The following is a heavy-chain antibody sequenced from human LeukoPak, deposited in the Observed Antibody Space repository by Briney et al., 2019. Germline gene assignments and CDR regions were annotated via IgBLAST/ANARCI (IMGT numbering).Heavy chain of an antibody. CDR2: IIGTGGT. D-gene: IGHD2-2*01. CDR3: ACQREYCSSGRCYFDH. CDR1: GFTFGTYA. Sequence: GGSLRLSCAASGFTFGTYAMTWVRQAPGKGLEWVSSIIGTGGTLYADSVRGRFTISRDNSKNTLYLQVNSLRVEDTAIYYCACQREYCSSGRCYFDHWGQGTLVTVSS. J-gene: IGHJ4*02. V-gene: IGHV3-23*01.